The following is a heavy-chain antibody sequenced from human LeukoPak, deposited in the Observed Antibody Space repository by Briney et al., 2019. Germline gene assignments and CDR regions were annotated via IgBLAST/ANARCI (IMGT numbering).Heavy chain of an antibody. Sequence: PSETLSLTCGVSGYSISRGYYWAWIRQPPGKALEWIGTIYHTGSTYYTPSLGSRVTISVDTSKNEFSLNLNSVTAADTAVYYCAGAGWIITSGIDYWGQGALVTVSS. CDR1: GYSISRGYY. D-gene: IGHD3-10*01. CDR3: AGAGWIITSGIDY. V-gene: IGHV4-38-2*01. CDR2: IYHTGST. J-gene: IGHJ4*02.